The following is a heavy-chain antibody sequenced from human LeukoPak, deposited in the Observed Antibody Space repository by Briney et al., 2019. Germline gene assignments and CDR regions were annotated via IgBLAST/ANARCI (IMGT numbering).Heavy chain of an antibody. D-gene: IGHD2-15*01. J-gene: IGHJ4*02. CDR2: ISAYNGNT. CDR3: ARVHRYCSGGSCLDY. Sequence: ASVTVSCKASGYTFTSYGIRWVRQPPGQGREWMGWISAYNGNTNYSQKLQGKVTMTTDTSTSTAYMELRSLRSDDADVYYCARVHRYCSGGSCLDYWGQGTLVTVSS. V-gene: IGHV1-18*01. CDR1: GYTFTSYG.